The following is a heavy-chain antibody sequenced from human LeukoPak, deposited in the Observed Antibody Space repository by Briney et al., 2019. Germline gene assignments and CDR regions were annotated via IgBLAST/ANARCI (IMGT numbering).Heavy chain of an antibody. CDR1: GYTFTNDD. J-gene: IGHJ5*02. D-gene: IGHD3-10*01. CDR2: MNPKSGNT. V-gene: IGHV1-8*01. CDR3: VRLCVRGIIGP. Sequence: ASVKVSCKASGYTFTNDDINWVRQATGQGLEWMGWMNPKSGNTGYAQKFQGRVTMTRDTSINTAYMELSSLRSEDTAVYYYVRLCVRGIIGPWGQGTLVTVSS.